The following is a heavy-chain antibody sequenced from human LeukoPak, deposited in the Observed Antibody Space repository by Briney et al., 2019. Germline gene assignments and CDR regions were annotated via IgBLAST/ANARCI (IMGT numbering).Heavy chain of an antibody. CDR1: GFIFSNHG. Sequence: PGGSLRLSCAASGFIFSNHGMNWVRQAPGKGLEWVSGISGDAGRTYYADSVKGRFTISRDNSKNSLYLQMNSLRAEDTAVYYCARADDFWSGDFDYWGQGTLVTVPS. CDR3: ARADDFWSGDFDY. V-gene: IGHV3-23*01. CDR2: ISGDAGRT. J-gene: IGHJ4*02. D-gene: IGHD3-3*01.